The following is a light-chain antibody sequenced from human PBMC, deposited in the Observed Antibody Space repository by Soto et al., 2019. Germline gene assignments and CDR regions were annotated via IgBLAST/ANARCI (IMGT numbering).Light chain of an antibody. V-gene: IGKV3-15*01. CDR1: QSVSAN. Sequence: EIVMTQSPATLSVSPGERATLSCRASQSVSANLAWYQQKRGQAPRLLIYGASTRATGIPARFSGSGSGTEFTLTFSSLQSEDFAVYYCQQYSKWPQTFGQGTKVEIK. CDR3: QQYSKWPQT. CDR2: GAS. J-gene: IGKJ1*01.